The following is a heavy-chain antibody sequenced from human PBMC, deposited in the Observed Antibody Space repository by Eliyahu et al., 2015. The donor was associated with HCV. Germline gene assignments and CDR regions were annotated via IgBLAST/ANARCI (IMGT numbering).Heavy chain of an antibody. J-gene: IGHJ5*02. CDR2: INPRGGTX. V-gene: IGHV1-46*01. D-gene: IGHD3-22*01. Sequence: QVQLVQSGAEVKKPGASVKFSCKASGYTXXSXYMPWVRQAPGQGLXXMGIINPRGGTXSYAQRFQGRVTMTRDTSTSTVYMELSSLRSEDTAVYYCARGVEYYYDSSGARNWFDPWGQGTLVTVSS. CDR3: ARGVEYYYDSSGARNWFDP. CDR1: GYTXXSXY.